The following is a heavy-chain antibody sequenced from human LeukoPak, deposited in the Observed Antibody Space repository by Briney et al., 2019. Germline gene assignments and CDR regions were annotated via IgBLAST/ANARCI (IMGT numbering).Heavy chain of an antibody. Sequence: GGSLRLSCAASGFTVSSNYMSWVRAAPGKGLEWVSVIYSSIGTDYADSVKGRFNISRDNSKNTVYLQMNSLRAEDTAVYYCAKDDGLTGIDYWGQGTLVTVSS. D-gene: IGHD7-27*01. J-gene: IGHJ4*02. CDR2: IYSSIGT. CDR1: GFTVSSNY. V-gene: IGHV3-53*01. CDR3: AKDDGLTGIDY.